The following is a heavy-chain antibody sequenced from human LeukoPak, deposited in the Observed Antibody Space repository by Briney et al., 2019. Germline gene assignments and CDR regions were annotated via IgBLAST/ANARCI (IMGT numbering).Heavy chain of an antibody. CDR2: LYYSGNT. CDR3: ARGIKYYYGSGTYHYFDF. Sequence: PSETLSLTCTVSGGSISSYYWSWIRQPPGKGLEWIGSLYYSGNTNYNPSLKSRVTMLVDTSKNQFSLKLSSVTAADTAVYYCARGIKYYYGSGTYHYFDFWGQGTLVTVSS. J-gene: IGHJ4*02. D-gene: IGHD3-10*01. CDR1: GGSISSYY. V-gene: IGHV4-59*01.